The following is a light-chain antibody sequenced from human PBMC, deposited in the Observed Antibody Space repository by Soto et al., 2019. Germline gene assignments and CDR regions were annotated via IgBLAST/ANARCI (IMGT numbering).Light chain of an antibody. Sequence: ALAQPASVSGSPGQSITISCTGTSSDVGGYDYVSWYQQHPGKAPKLMIYEVSNRPSGVSNRFSGSKSGNTASLTISGLQAEDEADYYCSSYTSSTSYVFGTGTKVTVL. CDR1: SSDVGGYDY. J-gene: IGLJ1*01. V-gene: IGLV2-14*01. CDR2: EVS. CDR3: SSYTSSTSYV.